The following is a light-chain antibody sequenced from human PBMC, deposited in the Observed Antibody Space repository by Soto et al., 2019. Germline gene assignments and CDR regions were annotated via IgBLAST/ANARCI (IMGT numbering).Light chain of an antibody. CDR2: AAS. CDR1: QSISSY. J-gene: IGKJ1*01. V-gene: IGKV1-39*01. CDR3: QQSYSTPWT. Sequence: DIQMTQSPSSLSASVGDRVTITCRASQSISSYLNWYQQKPGKAPKLLIYAASSLQSGVPSRFSGSGSGTDFTLTISSLQHEDFATYYCQQSYSTPWTFGQGTKLEIK.